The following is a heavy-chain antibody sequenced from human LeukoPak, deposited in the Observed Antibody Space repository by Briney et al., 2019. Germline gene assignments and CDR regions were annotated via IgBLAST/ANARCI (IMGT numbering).Heavy chain of an antibody. D-gene: IGHD6-25*01. CDR2: IKSKIDGGTI. V-gene: IGHV3-15*01. Sequence: GGSLRLSCVASGFAFSDAWMSWVRQAPGKGLEWVGRIKSKIDGGTIDYGAPVKGRFTISRDDSRNTLYLQMNSLKTEDTAVYYCTTRRQDGCWGQGTLVTVS. J-gene: IGHJ4*02. CDR1: GFAFSDAW. CDR3: TTRRQDGC.